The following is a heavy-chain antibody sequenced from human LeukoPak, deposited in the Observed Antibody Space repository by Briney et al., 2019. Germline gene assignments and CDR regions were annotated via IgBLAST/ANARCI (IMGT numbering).Heavy chain of an antibody. V-gene: IGHV1-18*01. CDR1: GYTFTSYG. D-gene: IGHD6-13*01. CDR2: ISAYNGNT. J-gene: IGHJ4*02. CDR3: ARTYVPGYSSSWSYFDY. Sequence: ASGKVSCKASGYTFTSYGISLVRQAPGQGLEWMGWISAYNGNTNYAQKLQGRVTMTTDTSTSTAYMELRSLRSDDTAVYYCARTYVPGYSSSWSYFDYWGQGTLVTVSS.